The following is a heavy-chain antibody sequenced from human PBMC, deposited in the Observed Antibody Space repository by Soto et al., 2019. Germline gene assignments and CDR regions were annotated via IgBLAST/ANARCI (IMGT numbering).Heavy chain of an antibody. CDR2: ISYDGSNK. CDR1: GFTFSSYG. V-gene: IGHV3-30*18. CDR3: ANDRGAATIEY. D-gene: IGHD1-26*01. J-gene: IGHJ4*02. Sequence: GGSLRLSCAASGFTFSSYGMHWFRQAPGKGLEWVAVISYDGSNKYYADSVKGRFTISRDNSKNTLYLQMNSLRAEDTAVYYCANDRGAATIEYWGQGALVTVSS.